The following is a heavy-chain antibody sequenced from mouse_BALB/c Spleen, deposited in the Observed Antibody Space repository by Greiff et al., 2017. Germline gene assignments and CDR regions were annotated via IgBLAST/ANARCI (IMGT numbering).Heavy chain of an antibody. CDR2: IYPGDGDT. CDR1: GYAFSSSW. Sequence: VQLQESGPELVKPGASVKISCKASGYAFSSSWMNWVKQRPGQGLEWIGRIYPGDGDTNYNGKFKGKATLTADKSSSTAYMQLSSLTSVDSAVYFCARSYYYAMDYWGQGTSVTVSA. J-gene: IGHJ4*01. CDR3: ARSYYYAMDY. V-gene: IGHV1-82*01.